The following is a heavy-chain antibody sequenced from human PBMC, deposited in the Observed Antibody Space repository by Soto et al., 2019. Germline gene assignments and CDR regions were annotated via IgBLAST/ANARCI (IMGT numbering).Heavy chain of an antibody. V-gene: IGHV4-28*03. CDR2: IYYTGST. D-gene: IGHD3-22*01. Sequence: PSAALSLTCAVSGYSISGSNWWGWIRQPPGKGLEWIGYIYYTGSTYYNPSLKSRVTMSVDTSKNQFSLKLSSVTAVDTAVYYCVKGEYYYDSSGYYPFDYWGQGTLVTVSS. CDR3: VKGEYYYDSSGYYPFDY. J-gene: IGHJ4*02. CDR1: GYSISGSNW.